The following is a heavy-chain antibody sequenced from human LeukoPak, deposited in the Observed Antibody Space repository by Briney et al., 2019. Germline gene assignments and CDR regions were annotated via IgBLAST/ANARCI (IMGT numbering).Heavy chain of an antibody. CDR1: GFTVSSNY. CDR3: APGGTFDY. D-gene: IGHD3-16*01. CDR2: ISGSGGST. V-gene: IGHV3-23*01. Sequence: GGSLRLSCAASGFTVSSNYMSWVRQAPGKGLEWVSAISGSGGSTYYADSVKGRFTISRDNSKNTLYLQMNSLRAEDTAVYYCAPGGTFDYWGQGTLVTVSS. J-gene: IGHJ4*02.